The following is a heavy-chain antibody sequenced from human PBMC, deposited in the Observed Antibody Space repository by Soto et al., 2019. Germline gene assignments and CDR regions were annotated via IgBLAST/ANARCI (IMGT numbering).Heavy chain of an antibody. Sequence: EVQLVESGGGLVQPGGSLRLSCAASGFTVSNLYMTWVRQAPGKGLQWVAVISSGGSTYYADSVKGRFTISRDNSKNTMYLEMNILRADDTAVYYCARDTLGGAYDFLHGGQGTLVTVSS. V-gene: IGHV3-66*01. D-gene: IGHD3-3*01. J-gene: IGHJ4*02. CDR2: ISSGGST. CDR1: GFTVSNLY. CDR3: ARDTLGGAYDFLH.